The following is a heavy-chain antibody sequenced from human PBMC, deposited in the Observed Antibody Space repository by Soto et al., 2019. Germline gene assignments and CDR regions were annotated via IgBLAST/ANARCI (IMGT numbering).Heavy chain of an antibody. J-gene: IGHJ4*02. CDR1: GGSISSGGYS. V-gene: IGHV4-61*08. Sequence: PSETLSLTCAVSGGSISSGGYSWSWIRQPPGKGLEWIGYIYHSGSTNYNPSLKSRVTISVDTSKNQFSLKLSSVTAADTAVYYCARSLIGSVPIYFDYWGQGTLVTVSS. CDR2: IYHSGST. CDR3: ARSLIGSVPIYFDY. D-gene: IGHD2-2*01.